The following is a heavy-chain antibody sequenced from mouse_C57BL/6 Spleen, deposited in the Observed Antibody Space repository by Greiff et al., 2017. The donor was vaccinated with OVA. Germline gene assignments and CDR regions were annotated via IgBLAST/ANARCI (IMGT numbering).Heavy chain of an antibody. CDR2: INPSTGGT. J-gene: IGHJ3*01. CDR1: GYSFTGYY. D-gene: IGHD2-5*01. Sequence: VQLQQSGPELVKPGASVKISCKASGYSFTGYYMNWVKQSPEKSLEWIGEINPSTGGTTYNQKFKAKATLTVDKSSSTAYMQLKSLTSEDSAVYYCARGGGYSNPFAYWGQGNLVTVSA. CDR3: ARGGGYSNPFAY. V-gene: IGHV1-42*01.